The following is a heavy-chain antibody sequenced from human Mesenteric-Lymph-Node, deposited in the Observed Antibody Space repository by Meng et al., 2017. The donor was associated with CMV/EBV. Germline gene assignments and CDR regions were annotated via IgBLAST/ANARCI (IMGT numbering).Heavy chain of an antibody. V-gene: IGHV3-48*03. D-gene: IGHD3-22*01. Sequence: GGSLRLSCAASGFTLRSYALHWVRQAPGEGLEWLSYISSSGSVIYDADSVKGRFTISRDNAKNSLYLQMNSLRVEDTAVYYCARGGYYDPFYWGQGTLVTVSS. J-gene: IGHJ4*02. CDR3: ARGGYYDPFY. CDR2: ISSSGSVI. CDR1: GFTLRSYA.